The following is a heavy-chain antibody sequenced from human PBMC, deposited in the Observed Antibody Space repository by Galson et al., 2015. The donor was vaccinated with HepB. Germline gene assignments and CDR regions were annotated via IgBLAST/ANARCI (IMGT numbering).Heavy chain of an antibody. Sequence: ETLSLTCAVSGGSISSSDYYWDWIRQPPGKGLEWIGSISYSGSTYYNPSLKSRLTISVDTSRNQFSLKLSSVTAADTAVYYCAGRGGSVYHVDYWGQGTLVTVSS. CDR2: ISYSGST. D-gene: IGHD3-16*01. J-gene: IGHJ4*02. CDR3: AGRGGSVYHVDY. CDR1: GGSISSSDYY. V-gene: IGHV4-39*01.